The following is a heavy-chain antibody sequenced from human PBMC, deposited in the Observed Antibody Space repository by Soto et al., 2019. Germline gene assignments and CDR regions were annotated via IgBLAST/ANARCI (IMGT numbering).Heavy chain of an antibody. D-gene: IGHD6-6*01. CDR3: ARAGRQQLVVAPRGVEY. CDR1: GFTFSSYA. Sequence: QVQLVESGGAVVQPGRSLRLSCAASGFTFSSYAMHWVRQAPGKGLEWVAVISYDGSNKYYADSVKGRFTISRDNSNNMLYLQKNSLSAEHTAVYYYARAGRQQLVVAPRGVEYWGQGTLVTVCS. CDR2: ISYDGSNK. V-gene: IGHV3-30-3*01. J-gene: IGHJ4*01.